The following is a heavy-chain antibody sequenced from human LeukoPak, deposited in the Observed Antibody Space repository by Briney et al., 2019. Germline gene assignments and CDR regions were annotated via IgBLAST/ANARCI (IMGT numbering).Heavy chain of an antibody. CDR3: AKGYEAYSSGWYYFDY. CDR1: GFTFSSYA. V-gene: IGHV3-23*01. J-gene: IGHJ4*02. CDR2: ISGSGGST. Sequence: GGSLRLSCAASGFTFSSYAMSWVRQAPGKGLEWVLAISGSGGSTYYADSVKGRFTISRDNSKNTLYLQMNSLRAEDTAVYFCAKGYEAYSSGWYYFDYWGQGTLVTVSS. D-gene: IGHD6-19*01.